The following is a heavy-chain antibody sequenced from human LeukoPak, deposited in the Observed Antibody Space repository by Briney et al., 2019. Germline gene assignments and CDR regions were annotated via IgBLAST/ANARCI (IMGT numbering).Heavy chain of an antibody. CDR2: IYYSGST. V-gene: IGHV4-31*11. CDR3: ARERSEILWFGELGLIDY. D-gene: IGHD3-10*01. J-gene: IGHJ4*02. CDR1: GGSISSGGYS. Sequence: SETLSLTCAVSGGSISSGGYSWSWIRQPPGKGLEWIGYIYYSGSTYYNPSLKSRVTISVDTSKNQFSLKLSSVTAADTAVYYCARERSEILWFGELGLIDYWGQGTLVTVSS.